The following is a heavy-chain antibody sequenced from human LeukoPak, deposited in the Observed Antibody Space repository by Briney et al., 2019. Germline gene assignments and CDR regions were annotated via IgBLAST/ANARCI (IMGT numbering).Heavy chain of an antibody. CDR1: GFTFSSYG. Sequence: GGSLRLSCAASGFTFSSYGMHWVRQAPGKGLEWVAFIRYDGSNKYYADSVKGRFTISRDNSQNTLYLQMNSLRAEDTAVYYCAKDGARLIGPFDYWGQGTLVTVSS. D-gene: IGHD3/OR15-3a*01. CDR2: IRYDGSNK. CDR3: AKDGARLIGPFDY. J-gene: IGHJ4*02. V-gene: IGHV3-30*02.